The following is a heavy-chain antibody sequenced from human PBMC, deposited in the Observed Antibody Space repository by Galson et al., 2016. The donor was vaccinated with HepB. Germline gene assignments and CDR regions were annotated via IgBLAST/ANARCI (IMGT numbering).Heavy chain of an antibody. V-gene: IGHV3-48*04. CDR2: ISSRSSTQ. CDR3: ARVSPVDYYYYMDV. CDR1: GFAFSSYS. Sequence: FLRLSCAASGFAFSSYSMNWVRQAPGKGLEWVSYISSRSSTQYYADSVEGRFTVSRDNAKNSLYLQMNSLRAEDTAVYYCARVSPVDYYYYMDVWGRGTTVTAS. J-gene: IGHJ6*03.